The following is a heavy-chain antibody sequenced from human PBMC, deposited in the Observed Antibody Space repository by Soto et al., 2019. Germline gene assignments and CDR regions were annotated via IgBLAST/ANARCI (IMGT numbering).Heavy chain of an antibody. V-gene: IGHV4-59*01. D-gene: IGHD3-10*01. CDR1: GGSISSYY. Sequence: TLSLTCTVSGGSISSYYWSWIRQPPGKGLEWIGYIYYSGSTNYNPSLKSRVTISVDTSKNQFSLKLSSVTAADTAVYYCARDLFDPYGSGRRYFDYWGQGTLVTVSS. CDR3: ARDLFDPYGSGRRYFDY. CDR2: IYYSGST. J-gene: IGHJ4*02.